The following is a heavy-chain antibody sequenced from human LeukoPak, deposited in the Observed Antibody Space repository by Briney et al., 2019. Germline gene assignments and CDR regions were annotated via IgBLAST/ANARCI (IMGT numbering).Heavy chain of an antibody. CDR1: GFTFSSYA. CDR3: ARGLEMSTVT. CDR2: ISFDGSNK. J-gene: IGHJ5*02. D-gene: IGHD5-24*01. Sequence: GGSLRLSCAASGFTFSSYAIHWVRQAPGKGLEWLAVISFDGSNKYYADSVKGRFTISRDNSKNTLYLQMNSLRPEDTAVYYRARGLEMSTVTWGQGTLVTVSS. V-gene: IGHV3-30-3*01.